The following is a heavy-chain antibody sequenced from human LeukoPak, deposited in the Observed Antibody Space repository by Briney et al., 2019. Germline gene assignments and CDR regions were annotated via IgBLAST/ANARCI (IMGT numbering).Heavy chain of an antibody. J-gene: IGHJ4*02. V-gene: IGHV4-34*01. Sequence: SETLSLTCAVYGGSFSGYYWSWIRQPPGKGLEWIGEINHSGSTNYNPSLKSRVTISVDTSKNQFSLKLSSVTAADTAVYYCARGLSSGWLRSFDYWGQGTLVTVSS. CDR2: INHSGST. CDR1: GGSFSGYY. CDR3: ARGLSSGWLRSFDY. D-gene: IGHD6-19*01.